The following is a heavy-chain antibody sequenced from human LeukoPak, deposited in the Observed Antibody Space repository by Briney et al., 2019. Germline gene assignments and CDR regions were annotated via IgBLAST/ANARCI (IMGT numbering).Heavy chain of an antibody. D-gene: IGHD2-21*02. CDR2: IYYSGST. CDR1: GGSLSSYY. CDR3: ARALVVTTTAFDI. Sequence: SETLSLTCTVPGGSLSSYYWSWIRQPPGKGLEWIGYIYYSGSTNYNPSLKSRVTISVDTSKNPFSLKLSSVTAADTAVYYCARALVVTTTAFDIWGQGTMVTVSS. V-gene: IGHV4-59*01. J-gene: IGHJ3*02.